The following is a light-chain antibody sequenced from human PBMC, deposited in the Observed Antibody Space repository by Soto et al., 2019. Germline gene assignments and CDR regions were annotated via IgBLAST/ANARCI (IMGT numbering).Light chain of an antibody. CDR2: DAS. V-gene: IGKV1-33*01. J-gene: IGKJ5*01. CDR1: QDIGNY. Sequence: DIQMTQSPSSLSASVGYIITITCQASQDIGNYLNWYQQKPGKAPKLLIYDASTLESGVPSRFSGSGSGTDFTFTISSLQPEDFATYYCQQYDNLPITFGQGTRLEIK. CDR3: QQYDNLPIT.